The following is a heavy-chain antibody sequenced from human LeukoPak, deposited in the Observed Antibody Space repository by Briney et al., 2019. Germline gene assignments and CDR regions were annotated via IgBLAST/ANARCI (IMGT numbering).Heavy chain of an antibody. CDR3: ARASPGIAAAGYFDY. J-gene: IGHJ4*02. Sequence: PGRSLRLSCAASGFTFSSYAMHWVRQAPGKGLEWVAVISYDGSNKYYADSAKGRFTISRDNSKNTLYLQMNSLRAEDTAVYYCARASPGIAAAGYFDYWGQGTLVTVSS. CDR2: ISYDGSNK. CDR1: GFTFSSYA. D-gene: IGHD6-13*01. V-gene: IGHV3-30-3*01.